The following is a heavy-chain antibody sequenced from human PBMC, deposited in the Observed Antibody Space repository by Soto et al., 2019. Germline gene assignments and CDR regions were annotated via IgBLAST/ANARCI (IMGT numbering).Heavy chain of an antibody. Sequence: GGSPRLSCAVSGFTFSSYWMSWVRQAPGKELEWVANIKQDGREKYYVHSVKGRFTISRDNAKNSLYLQMNSLRAADTAVYYCARDYYDSSGYALDIWGQGTMVTVSS. V-gene: IGHV3-7*05. J-gene: IGHJ3*02. CDR3: ARDYYDSSGYALDI. D-gene: IGHD3-22*01. CDR2: IKQDGREK. CDR1: GFTFSSYW.